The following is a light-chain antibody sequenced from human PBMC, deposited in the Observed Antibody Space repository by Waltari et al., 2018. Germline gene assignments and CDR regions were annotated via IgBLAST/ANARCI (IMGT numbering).Light chain of an antibody. J-gene: IGKJ4*01. V-gene: IGKV1-5*03. CDR1: QSVSPW. CDR3: QQYHSFSVT. Sequence: DIQMTQSPSTLSASVGDTVTITCRASQSVSPWLAWYQQKPGKAPQLLIYQASNLENGAPSRFRGSGSGTEFTLNISSLQPDDFATYYCQQYHSFSVTFGGGTKVEIK. CDR2: QAS.